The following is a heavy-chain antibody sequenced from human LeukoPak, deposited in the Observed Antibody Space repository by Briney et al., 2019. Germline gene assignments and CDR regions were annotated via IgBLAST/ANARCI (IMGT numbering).Heavy chain of an antibody. J-gene: IGHJ5*02. V-gene: IGHV3-66*01. CDR3: AREGARGYNYAP. CDR1: GFTVSSNY. Sequence: GGSLRLSCAASGFTVSSNYMTWVRQAPGKGLEWVAVIYSSGRTYYADSVKGRFTISRDDSKNTVYLQMNSLRAEDTAVYYCAREGARGYNYAPWGQGTLVTVSS. D-gene: IGHD5-18*01. CDR2: IYSSGRT.